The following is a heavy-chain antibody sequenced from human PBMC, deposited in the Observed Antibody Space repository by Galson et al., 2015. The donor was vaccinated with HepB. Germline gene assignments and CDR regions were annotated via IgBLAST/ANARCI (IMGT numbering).Heavy chain of an antibody. CDR3: ARLLRYFDWLSIPRYMDV. V-gene: IGHV3-48*01. CDR2: ISSSSSTI. D-gene: IGHD3-9*01. J-gene: IGHJ6*03. CDR1: GFTFSSYS. Sequence: SLRLSCAASGFTFSSYSMNWVRQAPGKGLEWVSYISSSSSTIYYADSVKGRFTISRDNAKNSLYLQMNSLRAEDTAVYYCARLLRYFDWLSIPRYMDVWGKGTTVTVSS.